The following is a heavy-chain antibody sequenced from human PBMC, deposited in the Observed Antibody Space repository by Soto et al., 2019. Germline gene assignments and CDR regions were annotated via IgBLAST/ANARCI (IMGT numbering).Heavy chain of an antibody. CDR2: ISYDGSNK. V-gene: IGHV3-30-3*01. CDR1: GFTFSSYA. CDR3: AILQSTPSDY. D-gene: IGHD2-15*01. Sequence: QVQLVESGGGVVQPGRSLRLSCAASGFTFSSYAMHWVRQAPGKGLEWVAVISYDGSNKYYADSVKGRFTISRDNSKNTLYLQMNSLRAEDTAVYYCAILQSTPSDYWGQGTLVTVSS. J-gene: IGHJ4*02.